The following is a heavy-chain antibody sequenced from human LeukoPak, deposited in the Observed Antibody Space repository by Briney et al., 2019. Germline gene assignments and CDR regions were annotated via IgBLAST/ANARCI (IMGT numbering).Heavy chain of an antibody. J-gene: IGHJ4*02. Sequence: WGSLRLSCAASGFTLSNHWMSWVRQAPGKGLEWVANIKEDGSQKYYLDSVKGRFTISRDNAKNSMYLQMNSLRAEDTAVYYCARWEIRGTAHQLDYWGQGTLVTVSS. D-gene: IGHD1-7*01. CDR1: GFTLSNHW. V-gene: IGHV3-7*01. CDR3: ARWEIRGTAHQLDY. CDR2: IKEDGSQK.